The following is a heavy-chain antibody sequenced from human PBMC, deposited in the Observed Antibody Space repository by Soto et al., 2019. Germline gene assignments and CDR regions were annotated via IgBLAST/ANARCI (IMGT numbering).Heavy chain of an antibody. V-gene: IGHV1-3*03. CDR1: GHTFNTFG. J-gene: IGHJ4*02. CDR3: AISSNWDRPFDF. CDR2: INVGNGDT. Sequence: GASVKVSCKASGHTFNTFGLHFVRQAPGQGLAWLGWINVGNGDTKYSQELQGRVAITRDTSATTAYMELSNLEDTAVYYCAISSNWDRPFDFWGQGTLGTVSS. D-gene: IGHD7-27*01.